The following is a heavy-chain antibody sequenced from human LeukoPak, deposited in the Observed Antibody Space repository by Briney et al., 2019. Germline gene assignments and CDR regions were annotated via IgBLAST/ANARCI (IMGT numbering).Heavy chain of an antibody. Sequence: ASVKVSCKASGYTFTGYYMHWVRQAPGQGLEWMGWINPNSGGTNYAQKFQGRVTMTRDTSTSTVYMELSSLRSEDTAVYYCARDQETTGDYYFDYWGQGTLVTVSS. V-gene: IGHV1-2*02. CDR2: INPNSGGT. D-gene: IGHD4-17*01. J-gene: IGHJ4*02. CDR3: ARDQETTGDYYFDY. CDR1: GYTFTGYY.